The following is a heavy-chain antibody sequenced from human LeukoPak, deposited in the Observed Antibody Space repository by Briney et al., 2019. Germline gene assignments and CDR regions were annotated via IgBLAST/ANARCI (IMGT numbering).Heavy chain of an antibody. CDR2: IIPIFGTA. D-gene: IGHD2-2*02. Sequence: ASVKVSCKASGGTFSSYAISWVRQAPGQGLEWMGGIIPIFGTANYAQKFQGRVTITTDESTSTAYMELSSLRSEDTAVYYCAGARYCSSTSCYTRFDYWGQGTLVTVSS. V-gene: IGHV1-69*05. CDR3: AGARYCSSTSCYTRFDY. CDR1: GGTFSSYA. J-gene: IGHJ4*02.